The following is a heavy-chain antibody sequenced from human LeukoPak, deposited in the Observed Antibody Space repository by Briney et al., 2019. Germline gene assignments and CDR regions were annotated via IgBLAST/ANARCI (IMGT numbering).Heavy chain of an antibody. CDR1: GFNFSDYY. CDR3: ARASVTTIDWFDP. Sequence: GSLRLSCVASGFNFSDYYMGWIRQAPGKGLKWISFISSSSSAIYYADSVKGRFTISRDNAKNSLYLQMNSLRVEDTAVYYCARASVTTIDWFDPWGQGTLVTVSS. D-gene: IGHD4-17*01. J-gene: IGHJ5*02. CDR2: ISSSSSAI. V-gene: IGHV3-11*01.